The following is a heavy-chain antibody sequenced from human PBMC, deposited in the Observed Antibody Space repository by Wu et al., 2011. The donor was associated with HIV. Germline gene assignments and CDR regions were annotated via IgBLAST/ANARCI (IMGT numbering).Heavy chain of an antibody. J-gene: IGHJ4*02. CDR1: GYGIFDYY. CDR3: AREPLGTLY. V-gene: IGHV1-69-2*01. CDR2: IDPEDGEA. Sequence: EVQLIQSGGEVKKPGATVTISCNVSGYGIFDYYVHWVQEAPGKGLEWMGLIDPEDGEAVYAEKFQGRLTISADTSTDTVFMELFSLRSQDTGIYYCAREPLGTLYWGQGSLITVSS. D-gene: IGHD7-27*01.